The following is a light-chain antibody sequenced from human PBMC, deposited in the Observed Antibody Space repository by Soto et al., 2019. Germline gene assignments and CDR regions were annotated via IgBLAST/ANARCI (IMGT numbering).Light chain of an antibody. V-gene: IGKV1-5*01. J-gene: IGKJ1*01. CDR1: QYSNNG. Sequence: DIQMTQSPSTLSASVGDRVTITCRAIQYSNNGLAWHQQKPGTAPKVLIYQASNLESGVPSRFSGSGSGTEFTLTISSLQPDDFATYYCQQYNSYPWTFGQGTHVEV. CDR2: QAS. CDR3: QQYNSYPWT.